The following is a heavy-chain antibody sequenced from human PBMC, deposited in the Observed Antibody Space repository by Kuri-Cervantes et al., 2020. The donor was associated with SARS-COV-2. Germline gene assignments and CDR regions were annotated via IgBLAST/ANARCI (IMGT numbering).Heavy chain of an antibody. Sequence: ASVKVSCKASGYTFTSYGISWVRQAPGQGLEWMGWISAYNGNTNYAQKLQGRVTMTRDTSISTAYMELSRLRSDDTAVYYCARGNGDWGPDYWGQGTLVTVSS. CDR1: GYTFTSYG. V-gene: IGHV1-18*01. J-gene: IGHJ4*02. CDR2: ISAYNGNT. D-gene: IGHD7-27*01. CDR3: ARGNGDWGPDY.